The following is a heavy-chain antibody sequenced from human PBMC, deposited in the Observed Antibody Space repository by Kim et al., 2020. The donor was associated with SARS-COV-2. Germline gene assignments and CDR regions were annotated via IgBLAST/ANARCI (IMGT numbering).Heavy chain of an antibody. J-gene: IGHJ4*02. CDR1: GIIFSRAW. CDR2: IKSKAEGGTT. CDR3: ITDATSGWPYGGN. V-gene: IGHV3-15*01. D-gene: IGHD6-19*01. Sequence: GGSLRLSCVPPGIIFSRAWMSWVRQAPGKGLEWVGRIKSKAEGGTTHYAAPVKDRFVISRDDSKNTLYLQMNSLKTEDTGMYYCITDATSGWPYGGNWGQGTLVTVSS.